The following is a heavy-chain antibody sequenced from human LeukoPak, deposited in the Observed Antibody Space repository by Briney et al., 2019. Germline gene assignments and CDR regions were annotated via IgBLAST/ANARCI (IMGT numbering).Heavy chain of an antibody. J-gene: IGHJ4*02. V-gene: IGHV4-38-2*02. D-gene: IGHD1-14*01. CDR1: DYSIRSVYY. CDR2: IYQTGST. CDR3: ARTTPYLHFDY. Sequence: SETLSLTCTVSDYSIRSVYYWGWIRQFPGKGLEWIGSIYQTGSTYYNPSLESRVTISVDTSKNQFSLKLSSVTAADTAVYYCARTTPYLHFDYWGQGTLVTVSS.